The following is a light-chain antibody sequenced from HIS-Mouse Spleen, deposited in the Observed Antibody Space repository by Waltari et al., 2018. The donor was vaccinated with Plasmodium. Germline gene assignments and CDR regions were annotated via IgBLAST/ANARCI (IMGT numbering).Light chain of an antibody. CDR3: YSTDSSGNHRV. J-gene: IGLJ3*02. Sequence: SYELTQPPSVSVSPGQTARITCPGDALPKKYAYWYQQKSGQAPVLVLYEESKRPSGIPERFSGSSAGTMATLTISGAQVEDEADYYCYSTDSSGNHRVFGGGTKLTVL. CDR2: EES. V-gene: IGLV3-10*01. CDR1: ALPKKY.